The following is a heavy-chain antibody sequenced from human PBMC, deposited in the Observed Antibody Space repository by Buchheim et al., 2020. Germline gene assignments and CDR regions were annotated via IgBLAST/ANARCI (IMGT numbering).Heavy chain of an antibody. V-gene: IGHV3-30*18. CDR2: ISYDGSNK. J-gene: IGHJ6*02. CDR1: GFTFSSYG. CDR3: AKGLGYCSSTSCQRQYYYYYGMDV. Sequence: QVQLVESGGGVVQPGRSLRLSCAASGFTFSSYGMHWVRQAPGKGLEWVAVISYDGSNKYYADSVKGRFTISSDNSKNTLYLQMNSLRAEDTAVYYCAKGLGYCSSTSCQRQYYYYYGMDVWGQGTT. D-gene: IGHD2-2*01.